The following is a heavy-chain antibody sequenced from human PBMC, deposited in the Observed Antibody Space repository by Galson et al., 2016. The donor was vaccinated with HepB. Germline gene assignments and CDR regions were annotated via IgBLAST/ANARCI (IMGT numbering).Heavy chain of an antibody. CDR2: ISSDGLTT. Sequence: SLRLSCAASGFTFSNYWMHWVRQSPGMGLGWVSRISSDGLTTTYADSVKGRFTISRDNGRNTLYLQMNSLRAEDTGVYYCARDQTRRGPTTFDNWGQGTLVTVSS. CDR3: ARDQTRRGPTTFDN. J-gene: IGHJ4*02. CDR1: GFTFSNYW. D-gene: IGHD1-26*01. V-gene: IGHV3-74*03.